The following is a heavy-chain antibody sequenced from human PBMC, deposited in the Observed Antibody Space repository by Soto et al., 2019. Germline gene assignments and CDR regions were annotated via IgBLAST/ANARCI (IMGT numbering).Heavy chain of an antibody. CDR3: ARDCPTVTGAFDY. D-gene: IGHD4-17*01. Sequence: ASVTVSCKASGYTFTSYSMHWVRQAPGQRLEWMGWINAGNGNTKYSQKFQGRVTITRDTSASTAYMELSSLRSEDTAVYYCARDCPTVTGAFDYWGQGTLVTVSS. V-gene: IGHV1-3*01. CDR2: INAGNGNT. J-gene: IGHJ4*02. CDR1: GYTFTSYS.